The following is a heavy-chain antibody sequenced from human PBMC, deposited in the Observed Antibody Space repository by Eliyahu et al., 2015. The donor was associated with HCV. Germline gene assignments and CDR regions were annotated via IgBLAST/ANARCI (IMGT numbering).Heavy chain of an antibody. V-gene: IGHV3-74*01. Sequence: EVQLVESGGGLVQPGGSLRLSGAASGFTFXXXWMHWVRQAPGKGLVWVSRINSDGSSTSYADSVKGRFTISRDNAKNTLYLQMNSLRAEDTAVYYCARENIVVVPAANNYGMDVWGQGTTVTVSS. CDR1: GFTFXXXW. CDR3: ARENIVVVPAANNYGMDV. J-gene: IGHJ6*02. D-gene: IGHD2-2*01. CDR2: INSDGSST.